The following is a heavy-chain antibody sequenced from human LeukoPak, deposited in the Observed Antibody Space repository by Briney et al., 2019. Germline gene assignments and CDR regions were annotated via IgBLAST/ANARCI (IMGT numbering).Heavy chain of an antibody. D-gene: IGHD3-22*01. CDR1: GFTFSGSA. CDR2: IRSKANSYAT. V-gene: IGHV3-73*01. CDR3: TRLVYYDSSGYFYYFDY. J-gene: IGHJ4*02. Sequence: PGGSLRLSCAASGFTFSGSAMHWVRQASGKGLEWVGRIRSKANSYATAYAASVKGRFTISRDDSKNTAYLQMNSLKTEDTAVYYCTRLVYYDSSGYFYYFDYWGQGTLVTVSS.